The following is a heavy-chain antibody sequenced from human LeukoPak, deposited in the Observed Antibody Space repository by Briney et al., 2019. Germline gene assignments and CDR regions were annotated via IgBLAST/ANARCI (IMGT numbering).Heavy chain of an antibody. Sequence: GGSLRLSCAASGFSLRSSEMNWVRQAPGKGPEWVAHISSADNVEYYTDSVRGRFTMSRDNAKDLLYLQMNSLRDEDTAVYYCTRDAALSFDHWGQGTLVTVPS. D-gene: IGHD3-3*02. V-gene: IGHV3-48*03. J-gene: IGHJ4*02. CDR2: ISSADNVE. CDR3: TRDAALSFDH. CDR1: GFSLRSSE.